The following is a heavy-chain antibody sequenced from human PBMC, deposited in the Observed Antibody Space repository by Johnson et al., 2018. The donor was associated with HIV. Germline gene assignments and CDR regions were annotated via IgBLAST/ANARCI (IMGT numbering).Heavy chain of an antibody. V-gene: IGHV3-30*18. CDR2: ISYDGSNK. D-gene: IGHD1-1*01. CDR1: GFTFSNAW. J-gene: IGHJ3*02. Sequence: QMQLVESGGGLVQPGGSLRLSCAASGFTFSNAWMNWVRQAPGKGLEWVADISYDGSNKYYADSVKGRFTISRDNSKDILYLQMNSLRAEDTAVYYCAKGRQLCRVFDIWGQGTMVTVPA. CDR3: AKGRQLCRVFDI.